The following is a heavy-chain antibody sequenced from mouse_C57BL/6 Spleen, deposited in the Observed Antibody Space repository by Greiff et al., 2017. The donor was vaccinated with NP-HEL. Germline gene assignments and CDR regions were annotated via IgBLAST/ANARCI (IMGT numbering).Heavy chain of an antibody. CDR3: ARGPRYYYARDY. V-gene: IGHV3-3*01. Sequence: EVKLQESGPSLVRPSQTLSLTCTVTGFSINSDCYWIWIRQFPGNKLEYIGYTFYSGITYYNPSLESRTYITRDTSKNQFALKLSSVTTEDTATFSFARGPRYYYARDYWGQGRLVTVSS. CDR2: TFYSGIT. CDR1: GFSINSDCY. J-gene: IGHJ4*01.